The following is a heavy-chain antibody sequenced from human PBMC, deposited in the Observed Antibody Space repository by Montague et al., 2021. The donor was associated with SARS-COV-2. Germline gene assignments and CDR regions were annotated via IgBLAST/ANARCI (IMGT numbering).Heavy chain of an antibody. J-gene: IGHJ4*02. V-gene: IGHV3-9*01. CDR1: GGSISGYF. CDR3: AKEVGESPSLDY. D-gene: IGHD2-15*01. Sequence: LSLTCSVSGGSISGYFWSWVRQAPGKGLEWVSGISWNSGSTGYADPVKGRFTISRDNAKNSLYLQINSLSAEDTALYYCAKEVGESPSLDYWGQGTLVTVSS. CDR2: ISWNSGST.